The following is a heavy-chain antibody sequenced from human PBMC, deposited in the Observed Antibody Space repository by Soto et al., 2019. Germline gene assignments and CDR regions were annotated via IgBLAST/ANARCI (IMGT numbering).Heavy chain of an antibody. J-gene: IGHJ4*02. CDR3: ARAHEFLGCRQKPSDS. Sequence: QVQLQQWGAGLLKPSETLSLTCAVSGGSFRGFYWTWIRQSPGKGLEWLGDINHVGITNYNPSHKSRICIPVDTSNSQFSLKLSSVTAADTAVYCRARAHEFLGCRQKPSDSGGQGTLVTVSS. D-gene: IGHD2-15*01. CDR1: GGSFRGFY. V-gene: IGHV4-34*01. CDR2: INHVGIT.